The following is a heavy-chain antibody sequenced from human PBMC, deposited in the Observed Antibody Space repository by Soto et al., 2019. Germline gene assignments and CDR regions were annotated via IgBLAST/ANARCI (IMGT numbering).Heavy chain of an antibody. CDR1: GFTFSSYW. CDR3: ARDSFYDSTGYYLDGFDI. D-gene: IGHD3-22*01. CDR2: IKQDGSEK. J-gene: IGHJ3*02. Sequence: GGSLRLSCAASGFTFSSYWMSWVRQAPGKGLEWVANIKQDGSEKYYVDSVKGRFTISRDNAKNSLYLQMNSLRAEDTAVYYCARDSFYDSTGYYLDGFDIWGQGTMVTVSS. V-gene: IGHV3-7*01.